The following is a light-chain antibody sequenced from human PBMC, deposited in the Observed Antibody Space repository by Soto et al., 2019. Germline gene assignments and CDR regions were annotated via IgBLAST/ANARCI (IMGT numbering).Light chain of an antibody. CDR3: ASYTSTATLVV. V-gene: IGLV2-14*01. J-gene: IGLJ2*01. CDR1: SSDIGRYNY. CDR2: GVN. Sequence: QSALTQPASVSGSPGQSITISCTGSSSDIGRYNYVSWYQQHPGEAPRLVISGVNNPPSGISNRFSGSKSGNTASLTISGLQGDDEAIYYCASYTSTATLVVFGGGTQLTVL.